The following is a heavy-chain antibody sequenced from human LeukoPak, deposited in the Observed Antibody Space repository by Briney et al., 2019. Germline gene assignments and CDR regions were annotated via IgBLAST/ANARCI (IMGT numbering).Heavy chain of an antibody. J-gene: IGHJ4*02. Sequence: GASVKVSCKASGYTFTGYYMHWVRQAPGQGLEWMGWINPNSGGTNYAQKFQGWVTMTRDTSISTAYMELSRLRSDDTAVYYCARDGGPYYDILTGYYQYYFDYWGQGTLVTVSS. V-gene: IGHV1-2*04. CDR3: ARDGGPYYDILTGYYQYYFDY. D-gene: IGHD3-9*01. CDR2: INPNSGGT. CDR1: GYTFTGYY.